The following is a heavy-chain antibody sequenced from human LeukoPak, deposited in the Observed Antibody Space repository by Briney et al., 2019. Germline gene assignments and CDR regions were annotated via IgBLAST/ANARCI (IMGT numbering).Heavy chain of an antibody. J-gene: IGHJ4*02. D-gene: IGHD3-22*01. Sequence: ASVKVSCKASGYTFTSCDINWVRQATGQGLEWMGWMNPNSGNTGYAQKFQGRVTITRNTSISTAYMELSSLRSEDTAVYYCARVRADSSVYAFDYWGQGTLVTVSS. CDR1: GYTFTSCD. CDR3: ARVRADSSVYAFDY. V-gene: IGHV1-8*03. CDR2: MNPNSGNT.